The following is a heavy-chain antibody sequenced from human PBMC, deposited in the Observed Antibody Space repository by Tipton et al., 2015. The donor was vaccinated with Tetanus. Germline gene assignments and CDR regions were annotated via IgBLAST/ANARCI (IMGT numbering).Heavy chain of an antibody. Sequence: QFGAEVKRPGASVRVSCKTSGYTFPDYGIVWVRQAPGQGLEWMAWITAYNGNTSTARKVQGRLAMTTDTSTNTAYMELRSLPSDDTAVYYCGIGGGSSGYGRPRYLGHWGQGTLVTGTS. CDR2: ITAYNGNT. CDR3: GIGGGSSGYGRPRYLGH. V-gene: IGHV1-18*01. J-gene: IGHJ5*02. D-gene: IGHD5-12*01. CDR1: GYTFPDYG.